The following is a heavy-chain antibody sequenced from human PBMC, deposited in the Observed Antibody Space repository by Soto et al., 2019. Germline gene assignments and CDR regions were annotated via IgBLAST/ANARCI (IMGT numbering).Heavy chain of an antibody. J-gene: IGHJ4*02. CDR3: ARGGLYCSGGSCYPGY. CDR1: GFTFSSYA. V-gene: IGHV3-30-3*01. D-gene: IGHD2-15*01. Sequence: GGSLRLSCAASGFTFSSYAMHWVRQAPGKGLEWVAVISYDGSNKYYADSVKGRFTISRDNSKNTLYLQMNSLRAEDTAVYYCARGGLYCSGGSCYPGYWGQGTLVTVSS. CDR2: ISYDGSNK.